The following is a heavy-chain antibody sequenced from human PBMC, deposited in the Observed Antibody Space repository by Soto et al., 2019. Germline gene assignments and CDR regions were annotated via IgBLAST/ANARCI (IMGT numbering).Heavy chain of an antibody. CDR2: ISGSGGST. J-gene: IGHJ4*02. CDR1: GFTFSSYG. D-gene: IGHD3-22*01. V-gene: IGHV3-NL1*01. CDR3: AKLGYYDSSGTGPHDY. Sequence: GGSLRLSCAASGFTFSSYGMHWVRQAPGKGLEWVLVISGSGGSTYYADSVKGRFTISRYNSKNTLYLQMNSLRAEDTAVYYCAKLGYYDSSGTGPHDYWGQGTLVTVSS.